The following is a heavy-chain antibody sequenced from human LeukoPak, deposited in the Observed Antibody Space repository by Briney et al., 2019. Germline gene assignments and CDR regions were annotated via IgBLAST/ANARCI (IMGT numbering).Heavy chain of an antibody. J-gene: IGHJ4*02. D-gene: IGHD3-22*01. CDR1: GGTFSSYT. CDR2: IIPILGIA. Sequence: SVKVSCKASGGTFSSYTISWVRQATGQGLEWMGRIIPILGIANYAQKFQGRVTITADTSTSTAYMELSSLRSEDTAVYYCASFSDSSGYAYFDYWGQGTLVTVSS. V-gene: IGHV1-69*02. CDR3: ASFSDSSGYAYFDY.